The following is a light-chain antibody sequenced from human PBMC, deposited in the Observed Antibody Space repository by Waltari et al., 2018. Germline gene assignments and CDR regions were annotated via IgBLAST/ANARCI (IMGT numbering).Light chain of an antibody. Sequence: IVLTQSPGTLSLSPGERAPLSCRASQSVNTYLAWYQQKPGQAPRLLIYGAYTRAAGIPDRFSGSGFGTDFSLTISRLEAEDFAVYYCQHHVRLPATFGQGTKVAIQ. J-gene: IGKJ1*01. CDR3: QHHVRLPAT. V-gene: IGKV3-20*01. CDR1: QSVNTY. CDR2: GAY.